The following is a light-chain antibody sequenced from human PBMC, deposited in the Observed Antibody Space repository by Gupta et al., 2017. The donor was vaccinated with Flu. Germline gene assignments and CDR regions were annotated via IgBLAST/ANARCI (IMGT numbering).Light chain of an antibody. CDR1: SSDIGTYQY. V-gene: IGLV2-14*01. Sequence: QSALTPPASVSAPPGPFITISCTGSSSDIGTYQYVSWYQQHTGKAPELMIFEVNNRPSGVSTRFSGSKSGNTASLTISGLQAEDEAVYFYSSYTNTNTLVVFGGGTKLTVL. J-gene: IGLJ2*01. CDR3: SSYTNTNTLVV. CDR2: EVN.